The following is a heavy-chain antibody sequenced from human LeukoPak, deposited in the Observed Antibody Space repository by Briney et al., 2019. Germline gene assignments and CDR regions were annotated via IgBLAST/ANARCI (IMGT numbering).Heavy chain of an antibody. CDR3: ARAHYYGSGYDAFDI. V-gene: IGHV4-59*01. D-gene: IGHD3-10*01. J-gene: IGHJ3*02. CDR1: GGSISSYY. Sequence: SETLSPTCTVSGGSISSYYWSWIRQPPGKGLEWIGYIYYSGSTNYNPSLKSRVTISVDTSKNQFSLKLSSVTAADTAVYYCARAHYYGSGYDAFDIWGQGTMVTVSS. CDR2: IYYSGST.